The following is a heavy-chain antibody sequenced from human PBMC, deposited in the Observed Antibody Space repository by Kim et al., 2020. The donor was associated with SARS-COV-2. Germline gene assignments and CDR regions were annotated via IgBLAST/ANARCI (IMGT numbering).Heavy chain of an antibody. CDR2: IGTSGEAT. CDR3: GKDPRWGMAIVIGFGM. D-gene: IGHD5-12*01. Sequence: GGSLRLSCGASGFSFSNYAMAWVRQAPGKGLEWVSGIGTSGEATYSADAVEGRITIFRDNSENTVSLQMKNMRVDDTAVYYCGKDPRWGMAIVIGFGMWGKGTWVTVPS. J-gene: IGHJ6*04. V-gene: IGHV3-23*01. CDR1: GFSFSNYA.